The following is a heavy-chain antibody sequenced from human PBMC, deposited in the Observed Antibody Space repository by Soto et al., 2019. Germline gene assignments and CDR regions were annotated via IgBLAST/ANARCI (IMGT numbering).Heavy chain of an antibody. CDR3: ARALRRYCISTSCYPLFDY. CDR2: ISSSSSYI. CDR1: GFTFSSYS. V-gene: IGHV3-21*01. J-gene: IGHJ4*02. Sequence: GGSLRLSCAASGFTFSSYSMNWVRQAPGKGLEWVSSISSSSSYIYYADSVKGRFTISRDNAKNSLYLQMNSLRAEDTAVYYCARALRRYCISTSCYPLFDYWGQGTLVTVSS. D-gene: IGHD2-2*01.